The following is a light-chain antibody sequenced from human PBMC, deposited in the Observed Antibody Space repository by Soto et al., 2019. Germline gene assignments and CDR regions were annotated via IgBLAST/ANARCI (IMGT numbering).Light chain of an antibody. CDR1: SSNIGAGYD. Sequence: QSVLTQPPSVSGAPGQRVTISCTGSSSNIGAGYDVHWYQQLPGTAPKLLIYGNSKRPSGVPDRFSGSKSGTSASLAITGLQAGDEAGYYCRSYDSSLGGSVFGGGTEVTVL. CDR2: GNS. J-gene: IGLJ2*01. CDR3: RSYDSSLGGSV. V-gene: IGLV1-40*01.